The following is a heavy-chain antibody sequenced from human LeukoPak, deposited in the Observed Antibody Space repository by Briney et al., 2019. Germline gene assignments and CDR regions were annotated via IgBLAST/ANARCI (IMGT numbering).Heavy chain of an antibody. V-gene: IGHV4-34*01. CDR2: INHSEST. CDR1: GGSLSGYY. CDR3: ARNPGYSSSWYSDY. J-gene: IGHJ4*02. D-gene: IGHD6-13*01. Sequence: PSETLSLTCAAYGGSLSGYYWSWIRQPPGKGLEWIGEINHSESTNYNPSLKSRVTISVDTSKNQFSLKLSSVTAADTAVYYCARNPGYSSSWYSDYWGQGTLVTVSS.